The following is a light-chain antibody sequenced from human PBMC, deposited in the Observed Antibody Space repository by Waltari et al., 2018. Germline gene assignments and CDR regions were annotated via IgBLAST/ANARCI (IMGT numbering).Light chain of an antibody. J-gene: IGLJ3*02. Sequence: QSVLTQPRSVSGSPGQSVTISCTGTGSDVGDYNSVSWYQQPPGKAPKLVIYDVTKRPSGVPDRFSGSKSGNSASLTVSGLQAEDEADYYCCSYAGTWVFGGGTKLTVL. CDR2: DVT. CDR3: CSYAGTWV. CDR1: GSDVGDYNS. V-gene: IGLV2-11*01.